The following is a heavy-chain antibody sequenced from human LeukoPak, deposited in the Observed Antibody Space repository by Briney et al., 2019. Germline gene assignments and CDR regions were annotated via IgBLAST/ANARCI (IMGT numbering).Heavy chain of an antibody. J-gene: IGHJ4*02. V-gene: IGHV3-23*01. D-gene: IGHD5-12*01. Sequence: PGGSLRLSCAASGFTFSSYAMSWVRQAPGKGLEWVSAISGSGGSTYYADSVKGRFTISRDNSKNTLYLQMNSLRAEDTAVYYCAKDTRQEVATIPHYWGQGTLVTVSS. CDR3: AKDTRQEVATIPHY. CDR2: ISGSGGST. CDR1: GFTFSSYA.